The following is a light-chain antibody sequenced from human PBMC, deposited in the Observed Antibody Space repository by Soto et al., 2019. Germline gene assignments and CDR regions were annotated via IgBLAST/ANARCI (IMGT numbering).Light chain of an antibody. CDR1: SSDVGGYNY. J-gene: IGLJ2*01. V-gene: IGLV2-8*01. CDR3: SSYAGRKNLV. CDR2: EVS. Sequence: QSALTQPPSASGSPGQSVTISCTGTSSDVGGYNYVSWYQQHPGKAPKLMIYEVSKRPSGVPDRFSGSKSSNTASLTVSGLEDEDEGDYCCSSYAGRKNLVFGGGTKLTVL.